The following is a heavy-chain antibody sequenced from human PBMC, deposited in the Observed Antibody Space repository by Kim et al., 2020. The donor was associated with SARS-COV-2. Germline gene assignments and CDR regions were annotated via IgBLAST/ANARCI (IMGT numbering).Heavy chain of an antibody. Sequence: ASVKVSCKASGYTFTSYAMHWVRQAPGQRLEWMGWINAGNGNTKYSQKFQGRVTITRDTSASTAYMELSSLRSEDTAVYYCARGAEWYYDILTGYYRYYYYGMDVWGQGTTVTVSS. J-gene: IGHJ6*02. D-gene: IGHD3-9*01. CDR3: ARGAEWYYDILTGYYRYYYYGMDV. CDR1: GYTFTSYA. V-gene: IGHV1-3*01. CDR2: INAGNGNT.